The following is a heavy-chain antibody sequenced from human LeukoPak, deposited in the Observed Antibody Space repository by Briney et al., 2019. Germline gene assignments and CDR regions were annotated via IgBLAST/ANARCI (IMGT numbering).Heavy chain of an antibody. CDR1: GGSISSGGHY. J-gene: IGHJ4*02. Sequence: SETLSHTCTVSGGSISSGGHYWGWIRQHPGKGLEWIGYMHYSGSTYYNASLKSRVTISVDTSKNQFSLKLSSVTAADTAVYYCARASSYSGYDAYYFEYWGQGTLVTVSS. D-gene: IGHD5-12*01. CDR3: ARASSYSGYDAYYFEY. V-gene: IGHV4-31*03. CDR2: MHYSGST.